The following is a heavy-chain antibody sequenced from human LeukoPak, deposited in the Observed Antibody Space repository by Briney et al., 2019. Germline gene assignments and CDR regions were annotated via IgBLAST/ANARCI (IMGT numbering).Heavy chain of an antibody. CDR3: ARTYYYDSSGYYPFDY. V-gene: IGHV3-64D*09. CDR1: GFSFSSNA. J-gene: IGHJ4*02. Sequence: GSPRLSCSASGFSFSSNAMHWVRQAPGKGLEYVSGISSNGGSTGYADSVKGRFTISRDNSKRTLFLQMSNLRAEDTAIYYCARTYYYDSSGYYPFDYWGQGTLVTVSS. CDR2: ISSNGGST. D-gene: IGHD3-22*01.